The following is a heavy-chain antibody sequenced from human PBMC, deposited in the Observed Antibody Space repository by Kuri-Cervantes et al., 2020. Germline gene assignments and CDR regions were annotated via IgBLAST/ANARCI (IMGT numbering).Heavy chain of an antibody. Sequence: SETLSLTCTLSGGSISSSSYYWGWIRQHPGKGLEWIGYIYYSGSTYYNPSLKSRVTISVDTSKNHFSMKLSSVTAADTAVYYCARGAMITFGGVVPPVDYWGQGTLVTVSS. V-gene: IGHV4-31*03. D-gene: IGHD3-16*01. CDR2: IYYSGST. CDR3: ARGAMITFGGVVPPVDY. J-gene: IGHJ4*02. CDR1: GGSISSSSYY.